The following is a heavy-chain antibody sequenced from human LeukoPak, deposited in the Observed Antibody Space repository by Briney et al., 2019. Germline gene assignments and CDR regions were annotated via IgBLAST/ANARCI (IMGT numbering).Heavy chain of an antibody. J-gene: IGHJ4*02. Sequence: SETLSLTCTVSGGSISSSSYYWGWIRQPPGKGLEWIGSIYYSGSTYYNPSLRSRVTISVDTSKNQFSLKLSSVTAADTAVYYCARVDVDTAMVVFDYWGQGTLVTVSS. CDR2: IYYSGST. V-gene: IGHV4-39*07. CDR1: GGSISSSSYY. CDR3: ARVDVDTAMVVFDY. D-gene: IGHD5-18*01.